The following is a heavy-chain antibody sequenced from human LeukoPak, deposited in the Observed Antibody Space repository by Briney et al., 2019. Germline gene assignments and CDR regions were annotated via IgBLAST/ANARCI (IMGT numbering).Heavy chain of an antibody. J-gene: IGHJ4*02. CDR1: GFTFSSYS. D-gene: IGHD6-13*01. CDR2: ISSSSSTI. CDR3: ARDPYSSSWYRAYYFDY. V-gene: IGHV3-48*02. Sequence: PGRSLRLSCAASGFTFSSYSMNWVRQAPGKGLEWVSYISSSSSTIYYADSVKGRFTISRDNAKNSLYLQMNSLRDEDTAVYYCARDPYSSSWYRAYYFDYWGQGTLVTVSS.